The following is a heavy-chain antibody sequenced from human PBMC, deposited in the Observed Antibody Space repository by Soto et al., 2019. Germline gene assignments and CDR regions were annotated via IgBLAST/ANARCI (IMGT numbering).Heavy chain of an antibody. CDR1: GFTFSVYA. V-gene: IGHV3-23*01. Sequence: GGSLRLSCAATGFTFSVYAMTWVRQAPGKGLEWVSAVTANGGSTYSADSVKGRFTISRDNSKNTLFLQMNSLRAEDTAVYYCASLGVGDWANYYYYYGMDVWGQGTTVTVSS. J-gene: IGHJ6*02. CDR2: VTANGGST. D-gene: IGHD2-21*02. CDR3: ASLGVGDWANYYYYYGMDV.